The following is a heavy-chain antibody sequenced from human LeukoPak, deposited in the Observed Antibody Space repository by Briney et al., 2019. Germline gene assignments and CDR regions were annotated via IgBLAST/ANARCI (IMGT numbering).Heavy chain of an antibody. Sequence: PSETLSLTCTVSGGSISSYYWSWIRQPPGKGLEWIGYIYYSGSTNYNPSLKSRVTISVDTSKNQFSLKLSSVTAADTAVYYCAGASGSYSRVDYWGQGTLVTVSS. J-gene: IGHJ4*02. CDR2: IYYSGST. CDR1: GGSISSYY. CDR3: AGASGSYSRVDY. D-gene: IGHD1-26*01. V-gene: IGHV4-59*01.